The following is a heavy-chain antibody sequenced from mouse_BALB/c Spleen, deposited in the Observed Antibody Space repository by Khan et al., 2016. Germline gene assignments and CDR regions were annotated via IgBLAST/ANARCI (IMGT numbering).Heavy chain of an antibody. CDR2: ISYSGST. CDR1: GYSITSDYA. D-gene: IGHD2-1*01. CDR3: ARYYGKNWYFDV. V-gene: IGHV3-2*02. J-gene: IGHJ1*01. Sequence: EVQLQESGPGLVKPSQSLSLTCTVTGYSITSDYAWNWIRQFPGNKLEWMGYISYSGSTSYNPSLKSRISITRDTSKNQFFLQLNSVTTEDTATYYGARYYGKNWYFDVWGAGTTVTVSS.